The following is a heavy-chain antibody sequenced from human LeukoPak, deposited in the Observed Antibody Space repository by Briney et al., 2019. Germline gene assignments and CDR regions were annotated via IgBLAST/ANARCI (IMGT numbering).Heavy chain of an antibody. CDR3: ARETSGWYDY. V-gene: IGHV1-2*02. CDR1: GYTFTGYY. CDR2: INPNSGGT. J-gene: IGHJ4*02. Sequence: VASVKVSCKASGYTFTGYYMHWVRQAPGHGREWMGWINPNSGGTNYAQKFQGRVTMTRDTSISTAYMDLSRLRSDDTAVYYCARETSGWYDYWGQGTLVTVSS. D-gene: IGHD6-19*01.